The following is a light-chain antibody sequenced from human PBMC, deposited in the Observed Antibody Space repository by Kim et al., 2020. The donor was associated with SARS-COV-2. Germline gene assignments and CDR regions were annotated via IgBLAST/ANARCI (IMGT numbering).Light chain of an antibody. CDR1: QTVINNY. Sequence: ETVMMQSPATLSVSPGEIATLSCRASQTVINNYLAWYQQKPGRAPRLLIYGASTRATGVPARFSGSGSGTEFILTISSLQSEDFALYYCQQYHKWPPTFGQGTKVDIK. CDR3: QQYHKWPPT. J-gene: IGKJ2*01. CDR2: GAS. V-gene: IGKV3-15*01.